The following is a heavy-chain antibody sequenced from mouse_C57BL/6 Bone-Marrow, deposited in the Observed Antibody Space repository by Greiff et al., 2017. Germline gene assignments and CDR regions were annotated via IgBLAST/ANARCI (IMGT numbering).Heavy chain of an antibody. D-gene: IGHD2-4*01. J-gene: IGHJ2*01. CDR3: AREDYPLHY. CDR1: GYTFTDYY. V-gene: IGHV1-19*01. Sequence: VQLQQSGPVLVKPGASVKMSCKASGYTFTDYYMNWVKQSHGKSLEWIGVINPYNGGTSYNQKFKGKATLTVDKSSSTAYMELNSLTSADSAVYYCAREDYPLHYWGQGTTLTVSS. CDR2: INPYNGGT.